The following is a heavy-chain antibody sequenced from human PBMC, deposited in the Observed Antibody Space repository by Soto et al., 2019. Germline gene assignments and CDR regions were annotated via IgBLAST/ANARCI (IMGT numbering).Heavy chain of an antibody. Sequence: SETLSLTCTVSGGSISSTSYYWGWIRQPPGKGLEWIGTIYYNGGTYYNPSLKSRVTISVDTSKNQFFLKLSSVTAAHTAVYYCAIHFDFLAASYALLEYCGQGTLVT. CDR2: IYYNGGT. CDR3: AIHFDFLAASYALLEY. D-gene: IGHD3-9*01. CDR1: GGSISSTSYY. J-gene: IGHJ4*02. V-gene: IGHV4-39*01.